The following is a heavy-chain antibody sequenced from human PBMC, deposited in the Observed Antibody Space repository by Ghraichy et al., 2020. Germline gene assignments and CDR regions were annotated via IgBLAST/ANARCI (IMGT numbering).Heavy chain of an antibody. CDR1: GGTFSNYD. CDR3: ARDSPMYYYDSSGYYFWWYEP. J-gene: IGHJ5*02. CDR2: IIPILDIT. D-gene: IGHD3-22*01. V-gene: IGHV1-69*04. Sequence: SVKVSCKASGGTFSNYDISWVRQAPGQGLEWMGRIIPILDITNYAQAFQGRVTITADKSTSTAYMELSSLRSDDTAVYYCARDSPMYYYDSSGYYFWWYEPWGQGTLITVSS.